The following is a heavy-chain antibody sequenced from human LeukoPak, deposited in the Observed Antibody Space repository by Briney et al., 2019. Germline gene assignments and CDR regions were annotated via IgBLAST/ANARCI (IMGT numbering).Heavy chain of an antibody. V-gene: IGHV3-53*01. J-gene: IGHJ3*02. D-gene: IGHD4-17*01. Sequence: GGSLRLSCAAPGFTVSSNYMSWVRQAPGKGLEWVSVIYSGGTTYYADSVKGRFTISRDNSNNTLYLQMHSLRAEDTAVYYCARGPVTKFEIWGQGTILTVSS. CDR2: IYSGGTT. CDR1: GFTVSSNY. CDR3: ARGPVTKFEI.